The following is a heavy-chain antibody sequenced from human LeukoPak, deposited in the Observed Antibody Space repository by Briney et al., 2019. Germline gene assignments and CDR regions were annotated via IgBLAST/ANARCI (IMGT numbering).Heavy chain of an antibody. J-gene: IGHJ4*02. Sequence: SETLSLTCTVSGGSISSYYWGWIRQPPGKGLEWIGSIYYSGSTYYNPSLKSRVTISVDTSKNQFSLKLSSVTAADTAVYYCARDRYYYDSSGYYYFDYWGQGTLVTVPS. D-gene: IGHD3-22*01. CDR1: GGSISSYY. CDR2: IYYSGST. V-gene: IGHV4-39*07. CDR3: ARDRYYYDSSGYYYFDY.